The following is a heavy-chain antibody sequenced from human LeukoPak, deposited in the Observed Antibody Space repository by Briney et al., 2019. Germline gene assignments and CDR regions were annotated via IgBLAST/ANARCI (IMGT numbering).Heavy chain of an antibody. CDR3: ARGGRGSFWSGFRFDP. J-gene: IGHJ5*02. D-gene: IGHD3-3*01. CDR1: GFTFSEYA. V-gene: IGHV3-30-3*01. Sequence: GRSLRLSCAASGFTFSEYAMHWVRQAPGKGLEWVAVISYDGRQKYYGDSVKGRFPISRDNAKNSLYLQMNSLRAEDTAVYYCARGGRGSFWSGFRFDPWGQGTLVIVSS. CDR2: ISYDGRQK.